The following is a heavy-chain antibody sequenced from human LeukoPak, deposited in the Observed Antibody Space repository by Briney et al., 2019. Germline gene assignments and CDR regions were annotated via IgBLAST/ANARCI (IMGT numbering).Heavy chain of an antibody. CDR2: ISTSGSSI. D-gene: IGHD3-10*01. V-gene: IGHV3-48*03. CDR3: ARNNYYGSGSYPLYYFDC. Sequence: GGSLRLSCAASGFTFSAYEMNWVRQAPGKGLEWVSYISTSGSSIYYADSVKGRFTISRDNAKNSLYLQMNSLRAEDTAVYYCARNNYYGSGSYPLYYFDCWSQGTLVTVSS. CDR1: GFTFSAYE. J-gene: IGHJ4*02.